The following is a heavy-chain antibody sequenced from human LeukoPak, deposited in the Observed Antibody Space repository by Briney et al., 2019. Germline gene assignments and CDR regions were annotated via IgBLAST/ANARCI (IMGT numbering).Heavy chain of an antibody. J-gene: IGHJ4*02. D-gene: IGHD5-18*01. Sequence: GASVKVSCKASGYTFTGYYMHWVRQAPGQGLEWMGWINPNSGGTNYAQKFQGRVTMTRDTSISTAYMELSRLRSDDTAVYYCARGGWIQLTVNAFFGYWGQGTLVTVSS. CDR1: GYTFTGYY. CDR2: INPNSGGT. V-gene: IGHV1-2*02. CDR3: ARGGWIQLTVNAFFGY.